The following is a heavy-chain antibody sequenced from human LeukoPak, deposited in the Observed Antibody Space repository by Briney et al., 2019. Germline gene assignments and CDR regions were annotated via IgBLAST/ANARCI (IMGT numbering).Heavy chain of an antibody. V-gene: IGHV5-51*01. CDR3: ARYPDSFCRGDCYPRL. CDR1: GYSFSSYY. CDR2: VQHGDSDT. Sequence: GESLKISCQAFGYSFSSYYIGWVRQMPGKGLEWMGIVQHGDSDTTYSPSFQGQVTISADRSISTAYLQWSSLKASDTAMYYCARYPDSFCRGDCYPRLWGQGTLVTVCS. J-gene: IGHJ4*02. D-gene: IGHD2-21*02.